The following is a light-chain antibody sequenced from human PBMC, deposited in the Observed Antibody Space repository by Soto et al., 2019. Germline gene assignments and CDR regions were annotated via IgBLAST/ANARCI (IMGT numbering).Light chain of an antibody. CDR2: AAS. CDR1: QSISSY. Sequence: DIQMTQSPSSLSASVGDRVTITCRASQSISSYLNWYQQKPGKAPKLLIYAASSLQSGVPSRFSGSRSGTDFTLTISSLQPEDFATYYCQQSYSTPPYTFGQGTKLEIK. V-gene: IGKV1-39*01. J-gene: IGKJ2*01. CDR3: QQSYSTPPYT.